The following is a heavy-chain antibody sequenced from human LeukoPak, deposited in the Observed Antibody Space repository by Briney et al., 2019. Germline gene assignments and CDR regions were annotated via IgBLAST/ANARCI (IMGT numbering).Heavy chain of an antibody. CDR3: TKDVQVGPTRGYFDF. J-gene: IGHJ4*03. CDR2: ISASGFTT. V-gene: IGHV3-23*01. CDR1: GFTFSSYT. D-gene: IGHD1-26*01. Sequence: GGSLRLSCVVSGFTFSSYTMSWVRQAPGKGLEWISVISASGFTTYHTDSVKGRFTISRDNSKSMLYLQMDGLRAEDTAIYFCTKDVQVGPTRGYFDFWGQGTLVTVSS.